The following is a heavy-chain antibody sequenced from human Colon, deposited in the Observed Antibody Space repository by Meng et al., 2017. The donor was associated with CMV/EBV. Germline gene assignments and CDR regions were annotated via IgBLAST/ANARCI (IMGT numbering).Heavy chain of an antibody. Sequence: GESLKISCAASGFTFSSFSINWVRQSPGKGLEWVSSISSTSSYIYYADSVKGRFTISRDNAKNSLYLQMNSLRAEDTAVYYCARDPHDAADQYGVDVWGQGTTVTVSS. J-gene: IGHJ6*02. D-gene: IGHD2-15*01. CDR1: GFTFSSFS. CDR2: ISSTSSYI. CDR3: ARDPHDAADQYGVDV. V-gene: IGHV3-21*06.